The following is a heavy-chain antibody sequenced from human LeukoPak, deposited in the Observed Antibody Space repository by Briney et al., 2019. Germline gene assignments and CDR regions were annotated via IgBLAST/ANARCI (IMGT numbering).Heavy chain of an antibody. J-gene: IGHJ6*03. D-gene: IGHD2-2*01. CDR3: ARVAGVPAATYYYYYYMDV. CDR2: INHSGST. V-gene: IGHV4-34*01. Sequence: SETLSLTCAVYGGSFSGYYWSWIRQPPGKGLEWIGEINHSGSTNYNPSLKSRVTISVDTSKNQFSLKLSSVTAADTAVYYCARVAGVPAATYYYYYYMDVWGKGTTVTISS. CDR1: GGSFSGYY.